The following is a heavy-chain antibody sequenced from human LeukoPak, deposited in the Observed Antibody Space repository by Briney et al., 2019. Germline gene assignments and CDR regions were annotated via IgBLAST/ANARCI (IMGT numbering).Heavy chain of an antibody. J-gene: IGHJ3*02. CDR3: AREFIAAAAADAFDI. CDR1: GGTFSSYA. CDR2: INPNSGGT. V-gene: IGHV1-2*04. Sequence: ASVKVSCKASGGTFSSYAISWVRQAPGQGLEWMGWINPNSGGTNYAQKFQGWVTMTRDTSISTAYMELSRLRSDDTAVYYCAREFIAAAAADAFDIWGQGTMVTVSS. D-gene: IGHD6-13*01.